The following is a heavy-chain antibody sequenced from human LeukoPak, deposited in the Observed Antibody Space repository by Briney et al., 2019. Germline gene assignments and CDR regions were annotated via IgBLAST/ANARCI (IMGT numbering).Heavy chain of an antibody. CDR2: ISGSGGST. D-gene: IGHD3-10*01. V-gene: IGHV3-23*01. Sequence: GGSLRLSCAASGFTFSSYAMSWVGQAPGKGLEWVSAISGSGGSTYYADSVKGRFTISRDNSKNTLYLQMNSLRAEDTAVYYCAKTTGMVRGAAYYFDYWGQGTLVTVSS. J-gene: IGHJ4*02. CDR1: GFTFSSYA. CDR3: AKTTGMVRGAAYYFDY.